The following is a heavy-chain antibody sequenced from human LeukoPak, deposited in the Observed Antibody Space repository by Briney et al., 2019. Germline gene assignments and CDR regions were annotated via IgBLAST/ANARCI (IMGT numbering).Heavy chain of an antibody. J-gene: IGHJ4*02. Sequence: GGSLRLSCAASGFTFSSYAMSWVRQAPGKGLKWVSAISGSGGSTYYADSVKGRFTISRDNSKNTLYLQMNSLRAEDTAVYYCAKLPTTLGFWSGYYPDYWGQGTLVTVSS. CDR1: GFTFSSYA. CDR2: ISGSGGST. CDR3: AKLPTTLGFWSGYYPDY. V-gene: IGHV3-23*01. D-gene: IGHD3-3*01.